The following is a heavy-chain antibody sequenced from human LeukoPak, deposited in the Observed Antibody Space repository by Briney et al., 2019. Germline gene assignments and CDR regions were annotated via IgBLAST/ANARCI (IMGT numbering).Heavy chain of an antibody. J-gene: IGHJ3*02. CDR3: ARSLTRDYGALDAFDI. CDR2: IKQDGSEK. CDR1: GFTFSSYW. Sequence: GGSLRLSCAASGFTFSSYWMSWVRQAPGKGLEWVANIKQDGSEKYYVDSVKGRFTISRDNAKNSLYLQMNSLRAEDTAVYYCARSLTRDYGALDAFDIWGQGTMVTVSS. D-gene: IGHD4-17*01. V-gene: IGHV3-7*01.